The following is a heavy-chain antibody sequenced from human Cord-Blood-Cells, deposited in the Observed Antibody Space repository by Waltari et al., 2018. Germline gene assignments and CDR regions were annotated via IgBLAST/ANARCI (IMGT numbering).Heavy chain of an antibody. CDR3: ARDRTAARSYYYYYYGMDV. Sequence: QVQLVQSGAEVKKPGASVKVSCKASGYTFTSYGISWVRQAPGQGLEWMGWISAYNGNTNYAQKLQGRVTMTTDTSTSTAYMGLRSLGSDDTAVYYCARDRTAARSYYYYYYGMDVWGQGTTVTVSS. D-gene: IGHD6-6*01. CDR2: ISAYNGNT. V-gene: IGHV1-18*01. CDR1: GYTFTSYG. J-gene: IGHJ6*02.